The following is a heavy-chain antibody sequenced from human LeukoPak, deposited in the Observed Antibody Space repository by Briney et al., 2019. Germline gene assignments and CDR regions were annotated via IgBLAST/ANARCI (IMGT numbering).Heavy chain of an antibody. CDR3: ASASYGSGTYAFDI. V-gene: IGHV3-21*01. CDR2: ISSSSSYV. D-gene: IGHD3-10*01. CDR1: GFTFSSYS. Sequence: GGSLRLSCAASGFTFSSYSMNWVRQAPGKGLEWVSSISSSSSYVYYADSVKGRFTISRDNAKNSLYLQMNSLGAEDTAVYYCASASYGSGTYAFDIWGQGTMVTVSS. J-gene: IGHJ3*02.